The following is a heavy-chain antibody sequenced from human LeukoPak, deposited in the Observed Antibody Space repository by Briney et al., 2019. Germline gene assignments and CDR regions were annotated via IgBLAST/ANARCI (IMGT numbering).Heavy chain of an antibody. CDR1: GFTFSSYA. CDR3: AKAAIVVVPAAKGRWGAFDI. V-gene: IGHV3-30-3*01. J-gene: IGHJ3*02. Sequence: GGSLRLSCAASGFTFSSYAIHWVRQAPGKGLEWVGLVSYDGNNKYYADSVKGRFTISRDNSKNTLYLQMSGLRAEDTAVYYCAKAAIVVVPAAKGRWGAFDIWGQGTMVTVSS. D-gene: IGHD2-2*01. CDR2: VSYDGNNK.